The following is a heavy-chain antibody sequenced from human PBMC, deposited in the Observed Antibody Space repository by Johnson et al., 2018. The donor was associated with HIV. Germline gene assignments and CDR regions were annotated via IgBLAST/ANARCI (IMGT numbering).Heavy chain of an antibody. Sequence: VQLVESGGDLVKPGGSLRLSCTVSGFTFTNAWMSWVRQAPGKGLEWVGRFKGKTDGWTTDFAAPVKGRFTISRDNSKNTLYLQMNSLRAEDTAVYYCARAWGGSYSAFDIWGQGTMVTVSS. CDR3: ARAWGGSYSAFDI. CDR2: FKGKTDGWTT. CDR1: GFTFTNAW. D-gene: IGHD1-26*01. V-gene: IGHV3-15*05. J-gene: IGHJ3*02.